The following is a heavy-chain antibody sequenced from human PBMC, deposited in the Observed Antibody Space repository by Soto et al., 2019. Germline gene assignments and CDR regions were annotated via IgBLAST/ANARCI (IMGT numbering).Heavy chain of an antibody. Sequence: QVQLVQSGAEVKKPGSSVKVSCKASGGTFSSYAISWVRQAPGQGLEWMGGIIPIFGTANYAQKFQGRVQITADESTSTAYMELSSLRSEDTAVYYRARDLLPTPGPSLWFGETAGGFDPWGQGTLVTVSS. J-gene: IGHJ5*02. V-gene: IGHV1-69*12. CDR2: IIPIFGTA. CDR1: GGTFSSYA. D-gene: IGHD3-10*01. CDR3: ARDLLPTPGPSLWFGETAGGFDP.